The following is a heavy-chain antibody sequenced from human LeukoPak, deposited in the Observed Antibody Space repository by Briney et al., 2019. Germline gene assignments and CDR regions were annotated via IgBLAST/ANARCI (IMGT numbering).Heavy chain of an antibody. Sequence: SQTLSLTCSVSGGSISSGGYYWSWIRQHPGKGLEWIGYIYYSGSTYYNPSLKSRVTISVDTSKNQFSLKLSSVTAADTAVYYCARGGDIVVVPAGKSTKGENWFDPWGQGTLVTVSS. V-gene: IGHV4-31*03. D-gene: IGHD2-2*01. CDR3: ARGGDIVVVPAGKSTKGENWFDP. CDR2: IYYSGST. CDR1: GGSISSGGYY. J-gene: IGHJ5*02.